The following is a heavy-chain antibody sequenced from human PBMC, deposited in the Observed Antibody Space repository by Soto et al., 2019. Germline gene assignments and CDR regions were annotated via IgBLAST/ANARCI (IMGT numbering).Heavy chain of an antibody. Sequence: ASVKVSCKASGYTFTSYGISWVRQAPGQGLEWMGWISAYHGNTNYAQKLQGRVTMTTDTSTSTAYMELRSLRSDDTAVYYCARDEDCSSTSCYSMLDYYGMDVWGQGTTVTVSS. J-gene: IGHJ6*02. CDR2: ISAYHGNT. V-gene: IGHV1-18*01. CDR3: ARDEDCSSTSCYSMLDYYGMDV. CDR1: GYTFTSYG. D-gene: IGHD2-2*01.